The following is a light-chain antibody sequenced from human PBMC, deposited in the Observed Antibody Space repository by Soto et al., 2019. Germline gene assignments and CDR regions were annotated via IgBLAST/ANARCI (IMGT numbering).Light chain of an antibody. Sequence: EIVLTQSPVTLSLSPGERATLSCRASQSVSSYLAWYQQRPGQAPRLLIYDASNRATGIPARFSGSGSGTDFTLTIDNLEPEDFAIYYCQKRNNWPPITFGQGTRLEI. CDR1: QSVSSY. J-gene: IGKJ5*01. V-gene: IGKV3-11*01. CDR3: QKRNNWPPIT. CDR2: DAS.